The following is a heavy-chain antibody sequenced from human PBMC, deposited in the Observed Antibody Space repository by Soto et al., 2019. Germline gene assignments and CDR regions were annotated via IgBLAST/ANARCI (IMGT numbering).Heavy chain of an antibody. CDR2: ISWNSGSI. D-gene: IGHD2-15*01. J-gene: IGHJ6*02. Sequence: SLRLSCAASGFTFDDYAMHWVRQAPGKGLEWVSGISWNSGSIGYADSVKGRFTISRDNAKNSLYLQMNSLRAEDTALYYCAKDALSYCSGGSCYSLYYYYGMDVWGQGTTVTVSS. V-gene: IGHV3-9*01. CDR1: GFTFDDYA. CDR3: AKDALSYCSGGSCYSLYYYYGMDV.